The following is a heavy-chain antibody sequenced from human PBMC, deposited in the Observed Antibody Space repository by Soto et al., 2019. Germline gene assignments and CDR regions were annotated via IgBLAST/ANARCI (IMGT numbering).Heavy chain of an antibody. Sequence: QVQLVESGGGVVQPGRSLRLSCAASGFTFSSYGMHWVRQAPGKGLEWVAVISYDGSNKYYADSVKGRFTISRENSKNTLYLQINSLRAEDTAVYYCAAQIVGAKTNDYWGQGTRVTVSS. CDR3: AAQIVGAKTNDY. CDR1: GFTFSSYG. V-gene: IGHV3-30*03. CDR2: ISYDGSNK. D-gene: IGHD1-26*01. J-gene: IGHJ4*02.